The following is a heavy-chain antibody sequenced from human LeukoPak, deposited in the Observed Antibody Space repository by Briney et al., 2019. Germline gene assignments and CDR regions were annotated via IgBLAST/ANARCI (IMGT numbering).Heavy chain of an antibody. Sequence: PGGSLTLACAASGVTFGRLWMSWVRQAPGKGLEWVANINEDSSEEYYLDSVKGRFTISRDNAENSLFLQMTSLRAEDTAVYYCVRGGSDSSRYWVYWGQGTLVTVSS. CDR2: INEDSSEE. CDR1: GVTFGRLW. V-gene: IGHV3-7*01. CDR3: VRGGSDSSRYWVY. J-gene: IGHJ4*02. D-gene: IGHD6-13*01.